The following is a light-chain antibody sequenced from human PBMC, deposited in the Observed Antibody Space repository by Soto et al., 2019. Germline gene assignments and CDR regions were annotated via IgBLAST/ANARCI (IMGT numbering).Light chain of an antibody. J-gene: IGKJ3*01. CDR1: QGISSF. V-gene: IGKV1-9*01. Sequence: IQLTQSPSSLSASVGDRVTITCRASQGISSFLAWYQQKPGRAPKLLIYGASTFQSGVPSRFSGSGSGTDFTLTISSLQPEDFATYYCQQLNSFPIAFGPGTKVEIQ. CDR3: QQLNSFPIA. CDR2: GAS.